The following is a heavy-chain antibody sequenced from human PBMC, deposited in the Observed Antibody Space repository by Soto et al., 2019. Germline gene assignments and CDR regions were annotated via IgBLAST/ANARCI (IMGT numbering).Heavy chain of an antibody. J-gene: IGHJ5*02. CDR1: GGSFSGYY. D-gene: IGHD2-15*01. Sequence: PSETLSLTCAVYGGSFSGYYWSWIRQPPGKGLEWIGEINHSGSTNYNPSLKSRVTISVDTSKNQFSLKLSSVTAADTAVYYCARGIASIPGLCWFDPWGQGTLVTVSS. CDR3: ARGIASIPGLCWFDP. V-gene: IGHV4-34*01. CDR2: INHSGST.